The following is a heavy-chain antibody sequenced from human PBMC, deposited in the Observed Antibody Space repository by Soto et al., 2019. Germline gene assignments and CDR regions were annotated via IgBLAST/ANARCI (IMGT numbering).Heavy chain of an antibody. CDR2: INNNGDNT. CDR1: GFTFSNYA. J-gene: IGHJ4*02. CDR3: VKDCANYFCFDS. V-gene: IGHV3-64D*06. D-gene: IGHD2-8*01. Sequence: EVQLVESGGGLVQPGGSLRLSCSASGFTFSNYAMYWVRQAPGKGLEYVSVINNNGDNTYYADSVKARFTISRDNSKNTLYLQMSSLRADDTAVYYCVKDCANYFCFDSWGQGTLVTVSS.